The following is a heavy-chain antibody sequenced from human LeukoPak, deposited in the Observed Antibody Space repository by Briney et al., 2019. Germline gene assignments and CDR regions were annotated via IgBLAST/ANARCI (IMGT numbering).Heavy chain of an antibody. J-gene: IGHJ4*02. CDR1: GESFSGYY. CDR3: ARSSSWFPFDY. Sequence: SETLSLTCAVYGESFSGYYWSWIRQPPGKGLEWIGEINHSGSTNYNPSLKSRVTISVDTSKNQFSLKLSSVTAADTAVYYCARSSSWFPFDYWGQGTLVTVSS. CDR2: INHSGST. D-gene: IGHD3-10*01. V-gene: IGHV4-34*01.